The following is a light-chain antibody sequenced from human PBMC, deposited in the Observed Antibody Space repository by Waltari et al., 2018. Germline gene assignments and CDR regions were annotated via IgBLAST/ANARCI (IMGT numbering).Light chain of an antibody. CDR3: AVWDDSLSGRV. Sequence: QSVLTQPPSASGTPGQRVTISCSGSRSNIGNHYVYWYQQLPGTAPKLLIYRNNQRPSGVPYRFSGSKSGTSASLAISGLRSEDEADYYCAVWDDSLSGRVFGGGTKVTVL. CDR1: RSNIGNHY. CDR2: RNN. J-gene: IGLJ3*02. V-gene: IGLV1-47*01.